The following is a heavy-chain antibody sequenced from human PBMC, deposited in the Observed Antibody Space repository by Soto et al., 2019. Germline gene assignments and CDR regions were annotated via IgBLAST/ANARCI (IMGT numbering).Heavy chain of an antibody. CDR1: SGSFSSYY. D-gene: IGHD7-27*01. CDR3: SGGREPHNGGRT. V-gene: IGHV4-34*02. CDR2: IHPSGDT. Sequence: QVQLQQWGAGLLKPSETLSLTCAVHSGSFSSYYCNWTRQPPGKGLEWIGEIHPSGDTYYNPSLCNRAPITLDTSKSDVSLRLPSRTAMASAVYFCSGGREPHNGGRTWGQRNLVTVS. J-gene: IGHJ5*02.